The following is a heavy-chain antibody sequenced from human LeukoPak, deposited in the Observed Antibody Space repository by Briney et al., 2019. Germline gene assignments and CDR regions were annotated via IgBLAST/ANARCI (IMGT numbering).Heavy chain of an antibody. V-gene: IGHV3-21*01. CDR1: GFTFSSYS. D-gene: IGHD3-22*01. CDR2: ISSSSSYI. Sequence: SGGSLRLSCAVSGFTFSSYSMNWVRQAPGKGLEWVSSISSSSSYIYYADSVKGRFTISRDNAKNSLYLQMNSLRAEDTAVYYCARDRGTMIVADAFDIWGQGTMVTVSS. CDR3: ARDRGTMIVADAFDI. J-gene: IGHJ3*02.